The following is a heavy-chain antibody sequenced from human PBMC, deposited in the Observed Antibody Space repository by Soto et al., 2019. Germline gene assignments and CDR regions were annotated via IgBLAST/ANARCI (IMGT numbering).Heavy chain of an antibody. Sequence: ASVKVSCKASGYSFTRYTLNWVRQAPGQRLEWMGWINPGNGNTKSSQKFQDRVIITRDTSASTAYMDLSSLRSEDTAVYYCARGIATGQLDPWGQGTLVTVSS. J-gene: IGHJ5*02. CDR2: INPGNGNT. CDR1: GYSFTRYT. D-gene: IGHD2-15*01. V-gene: IGHV1-3*01. CDR3: ARGIATGQLDP.